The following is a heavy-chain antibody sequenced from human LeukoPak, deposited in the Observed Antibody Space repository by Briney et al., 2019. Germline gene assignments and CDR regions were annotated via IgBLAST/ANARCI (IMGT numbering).Heavy chain of an antibody. CDR1: GYTFTSYG. CDR3: ARVVGVGDIVVVPAGIYFDY. Sequence: ASVKVSCKASGYTFTSYGISWVRQAPGQGLEWMGWISAYNGNTNYAQKLQGRVTMTTDTSTSTAYMELRSLRSDDTAVYHCARVVGVGDIVVVPAGIYFDYWGQGTLVTVSS. D-gene: IGHD2-2*01. J-gene: IGHJ4*02. CDR2: ISAYNGNT. V-gene: IGHV1-18*01.